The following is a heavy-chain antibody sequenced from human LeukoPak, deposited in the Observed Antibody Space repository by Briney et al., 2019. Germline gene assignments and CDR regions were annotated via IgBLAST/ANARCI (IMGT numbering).Heavy chain of an antibody. J-gene: IGHJ4*02. CDR1: GXTFSDHS. D-gene: IGHD1-26*01. CDR2: TRTKVHSYTT. CDR3: ARVSGNYYYSDY. V-gene: IGHV3-72*01. Sequence: PGGSLRLSCAASGXTFSDHSMDWVRQAPGKGLEWVGQTRTKVHSYTTEYAASVRGRFTISRDDSKNSLFLHMNSLETEDTAVYYCARVSGNYYYSDYWGQGTLVTVSS.